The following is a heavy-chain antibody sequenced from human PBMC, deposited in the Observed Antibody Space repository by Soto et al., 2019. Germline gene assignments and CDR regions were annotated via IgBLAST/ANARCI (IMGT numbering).Heavy chain of an antibody. CDR2: IRGSGDST. CDR1: EFTFSRYA. Sequence: EVRLSESGGGLVQPWGSLRLSCAASEFTFSRYAMIWVRQAPGKGLEWVSTIRGSGDSTFYADSVKGRFTVSRDNSENTLYLQMNSLRAEDTAFYYWAKDQGDASNPVALWGQGTLVTVSS. V-gene: IGHV3-23*01. J-gene: IGHJ4*02. D-gene: IGHD1-26*01. CDR3: AKDQGDASNPVAL.